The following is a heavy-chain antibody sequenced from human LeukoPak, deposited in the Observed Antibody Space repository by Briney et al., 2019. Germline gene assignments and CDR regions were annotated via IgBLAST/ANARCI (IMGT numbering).Heavy chain of an antibody. D-gene: IGHD3-22*01. J-gene: IGHJ3*02. V-gene: IGHV1-2*02. Sequence: ASVKVSCKASGYTFTGYYMHWVRQAPGQGLEWMGWINPNSGGTNYAQKLQGRVTMTRDTSISTAYMELSRLRSDDTAVYYCARGSDYYDSSGYYDDAFDIWGQGTMVTVSS. CDR2: INPNSGGT. CDR3: ARGSDYYDSSGYYDDAFDI. CDR1: GYTFTGYY.